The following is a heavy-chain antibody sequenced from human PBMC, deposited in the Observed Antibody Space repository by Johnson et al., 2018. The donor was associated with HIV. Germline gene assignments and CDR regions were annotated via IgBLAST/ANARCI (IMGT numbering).Heavy chain of an antibody. CDR2: IRYDGSNK. V-gene: IGHV3-30*02. Sequence: QVLLVESGGGVVQPGGSLRLSCAASGFTFSSYGMHWVRQAPGKGLEWVAFIRYDGSNKYYADSVKGRFTISRDNSKNTLYLQMNSLRAEDTAVYYCASFAAAGDAFDIWGQGTMVTVSS. J-gene: IGHJ3*02. CDR3: ASFAAAGDAFDI. D-gene: IGHD6-13*01. CDR1: GFTFSSYG.